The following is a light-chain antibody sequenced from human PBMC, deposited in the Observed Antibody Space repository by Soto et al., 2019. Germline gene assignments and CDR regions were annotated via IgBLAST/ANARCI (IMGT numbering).Light chain of an antibody. CDR1: QSVSSY. V-gene: IGKV3-15*01. Sequence: EILMTQYPATLSVSPGERATLSCRASQSVSSYLAWYQQKPGQAPRLLIYGASTRATGIPARLTGSGSGTDFTLTISRMEPEDSAVYYCQHYGRSPMFGHGTKVDIK. J-gene: IGKJ1*01. CDR2: GAS. CDR3: QHYGRSPM.